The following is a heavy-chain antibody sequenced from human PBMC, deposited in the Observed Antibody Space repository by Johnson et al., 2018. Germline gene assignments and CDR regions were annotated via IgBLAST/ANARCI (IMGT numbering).Heavy chain of an antibody. CDR3: ARDRATFYYGMDV. CDR2: ISDSGSI. J-gene: IGHJ6*02. CDR1: GGSISSYY. Sequence: VQLQESGPGLVKPSEILSLSCIVSGGSISSYYWSWIRQPPGKELEWIGYISDSGSINYNPSLKSRVSISIDTSKNQLSLKLSSVTAADTAVYYWARDRATFYYGMDVWGQGTTVTVSS. V-gene: IGHV4-59*01.